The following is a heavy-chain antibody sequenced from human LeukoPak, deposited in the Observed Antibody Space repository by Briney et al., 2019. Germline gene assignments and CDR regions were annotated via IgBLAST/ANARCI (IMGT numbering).Heavy chain of an antibody. D-gene: IGHD5-12*01. J-gene: IGHJ4*02. CDR1: GFTFSRYA. V-gene: IGHV3-23*01. CDR3: AKDVMGWLREYYFDF. Sequence: GGSLRLSCAASGFTFSRYAMSWVRQAPGKGLEWVSGITGGAHSAYYADSVKGRFTISGDNSKNTLYLQMNSLRAEDTAVYYCAKDVMGWLREYYFDFWGQGTLVTVSS. CDR2: ITGGAHSA.